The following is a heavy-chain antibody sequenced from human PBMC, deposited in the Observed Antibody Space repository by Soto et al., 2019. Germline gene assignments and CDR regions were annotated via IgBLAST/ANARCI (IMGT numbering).Heavy chain of an antibody. J-gene: IGHJ6*02. Sequence: SVKVSCKASGGTFSSYAISWVRQAPGQGLEWMGGIIPIFGTANYAQKFQGRVTITADESTSTAYMELSSLRSEDTAVYYCASGTVEWELQNYYGMDVWGQGTTVTVSS. V-gene: IGHV1-69*13. CDR2: IIPIFGTA. CDR3: ASGTVEWELQNYYGMDV. CDR1: GGTFSSYA. D-gene: IGHD1-26*01.